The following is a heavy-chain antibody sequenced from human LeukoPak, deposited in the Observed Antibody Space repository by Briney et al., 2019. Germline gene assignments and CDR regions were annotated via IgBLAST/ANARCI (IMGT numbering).Heavy chain of an antibody. Sequence: ASVKVSCKASGYTFTSYGISWVRQAPGKGLEWMGGFDPEDGETIYAQKFQGRVTMTEDTSTDTAYMELSSLRSEDTAVYYCTTHGPIPFDYWGQGTLVTVSS. CDR3: TTHGPIPFDY. D-gene: IGHD2-2*02. CDR1: GYTFTSYG. J-gene: IGHJ4*02. V-gene: IGHV1-24*01. CDR2: FDPEDGET.